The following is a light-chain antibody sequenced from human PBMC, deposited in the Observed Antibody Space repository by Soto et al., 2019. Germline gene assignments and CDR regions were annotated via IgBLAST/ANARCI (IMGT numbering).Light chain of an antibody. J-gene: IGKJ1*01. CDR2: GAS. Sequence: EIVMTQSPATLSVSPGERATLSCRASQNVGNNLVWYQQKPGQAPRLLIYGASTRAAGIPDRFSGSGFGTEFTLTISGLQSDDFAVYYCQQFNNWPPWTFGQGTKVEIK. V-gene: IGKV3-15*01. CDR3: QQFNNWPPWT. CDR1: QNVGNN.